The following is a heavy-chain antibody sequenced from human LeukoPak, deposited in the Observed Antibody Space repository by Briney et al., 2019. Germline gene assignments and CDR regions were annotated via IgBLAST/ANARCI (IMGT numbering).Heavy chain of an antibody. CDR2: ITDSGRKT. CDR3: AKITVATTPNY. J-gene: IGHJ4*02. Sequence: GGSLRLSCAASGFTFSSYGMHWVRQASGKGLEWVSGITDSGRKTYYADSVKGRFSISRDNSKNTLYLQMSDLRAEDTAVYYCAKITVATTPNYWGQGTLVTVSS. V-gene: IGHV3-23*01. D-gene: IGHD3-10*01. CDR1: GFTFSSYG.